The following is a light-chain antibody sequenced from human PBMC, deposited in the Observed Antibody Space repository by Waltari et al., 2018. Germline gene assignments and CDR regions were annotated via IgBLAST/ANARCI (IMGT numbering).Light chain of an antibody. V-gene: IGKV3-20*01. CDR2: GAS. J-gene: IGKJ1*01. CDR1: QSVSSD. CDR3: QKYRTSPRT. Sequence: IRLTQSPATLSLSPGERATLSCRASQSVSSDLAWYQQKPWQAPRLLISGASDRATGIPDRFSGSGSGTEFTLTISSLEPEDFAVYYCQKYRTSPRTFGPGTKVQI.